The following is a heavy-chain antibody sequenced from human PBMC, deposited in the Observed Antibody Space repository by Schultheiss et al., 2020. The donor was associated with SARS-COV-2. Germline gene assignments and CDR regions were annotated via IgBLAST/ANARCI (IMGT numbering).Heavy chain of an antibody. V-gene: IGHV3-7*01. Sequence: GGSLRLSCAASGFTFSSYWMSWVRQAPGKGLEWVANIKQDGSEKYYVDSVKGRFTISRDNARNSLYLRMSSLRVEDTATYYCATTEMTGTLAGYYYGMDVWGQGTTVTVSS. CDR1: GFTFSSYW. CDR3: ATTEMTGTLAGYYYGMDV. D-gene: IGHD3-9*01. CDR2: IKQDGSEK. J-gene: IGHJ6*02.